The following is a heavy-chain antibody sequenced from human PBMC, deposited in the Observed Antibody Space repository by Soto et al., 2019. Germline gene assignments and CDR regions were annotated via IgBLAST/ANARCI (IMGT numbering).Heavy chain of an antibody. J-gene: IGHJ4*02. CDR3: ARVKYSSGWYPFDY. D-gene: IGHD6-19*01. CDR1: GGSISSGGYY. CDR2: IYYSGST. Sequence: PSETLSLTCTVSGGSISSGGYYWSWIRQHPGKGLEWIGYIYYSGSTYYNPSLKSRVTISVDTSKNQFSLKLSSVTAADTAVYYCARVKYSSGWYPFDYWGQGTLVTVSS. V-gene: IGHV4-31*03.